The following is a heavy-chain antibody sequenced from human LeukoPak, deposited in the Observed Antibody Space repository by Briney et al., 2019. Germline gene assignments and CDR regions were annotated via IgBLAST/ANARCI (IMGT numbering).Heavy chain of an antibody. J-gene: IGHJ5*02. V-gene: IGHV3-9*01. CDR3: ARDAVLLWFGEFPSWFDP. D-gene: IGHD3-10*01. Sequence: PGRSLRLSCAASGFTFDDYAMHWVRQAPGKGLEWVSGISWNSGSIGYADSVKGRFTISRDNAKNSLYLQMNSLRAEDTALYYCARDAVLLWFGEFPSWFDPWGQGTLVTVSS. CDR1: GFTFDDYA. CDR2: ISWNSGSI.